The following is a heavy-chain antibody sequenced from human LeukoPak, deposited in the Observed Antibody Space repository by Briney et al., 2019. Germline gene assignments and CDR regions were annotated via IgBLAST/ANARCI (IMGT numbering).Heavy chain of an antibody. CDR1: GFTFSTYG. V-gene: IGHV3-30*02. J-gene: IGHJ3*02. D-gene: IGHD1-26*01. CDR2: IRYDGSNK. CDR3: ANPPGWKLEEDAFDI. Sequence: GGSLRLSCVASGFTFSTYGMHWVRQAPDKGLEWVAFIRYDGSNKYYADSVKGRFTISRDNSKNTLYLQMNSLRAEDTAVYYCANPPGWKLEEDAFDIWGQGTMVTVSS.